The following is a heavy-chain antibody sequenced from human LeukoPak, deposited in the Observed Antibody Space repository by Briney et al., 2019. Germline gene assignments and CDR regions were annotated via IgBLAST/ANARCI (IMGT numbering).Heavy chain of an antibody. Sequence: ASVKVSCKASGYTFTSYYMHWVRQAPGQGLEWMGIINPNGGSTSYAQKFQGRVTMTRDTSTSTVYMELSSLRSEDTAVYYCAGSYCSGGSCQTQYYFDYWGQGTLVTVSS. D-gene: IGHD2-15*01. V-gene: IGHV1-46*01. CDR1: GYTFTSYY. J-gene: IGHJ4*02. CDR3: AGSYCSGGSCQTQYYFDY. CDR2: INPNGGST.